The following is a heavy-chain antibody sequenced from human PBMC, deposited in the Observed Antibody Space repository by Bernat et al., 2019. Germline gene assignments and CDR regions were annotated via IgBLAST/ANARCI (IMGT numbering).Heavy chain of an antibody. D-gene: IGHD2-2*02. J-gene: IGHJ4*02. V-gene: IGHV4-38-2*01. CDR1: GYSISSGYY. CDR2: IYHSGST. Sequence: QVQLQESGPGLVKPSETLSLTCAVSGYSISSGYYWGWIRQPPGKGLEWIGSIYHSGSTYYNPSLKSRVTISVDTSKNQFSLKLSSVTATDTAVYYCASRLLCSSTSCYKHASFDYWGQGTLVTVSS. CDR3: ASRLLCSSTSCYKHASFDY.